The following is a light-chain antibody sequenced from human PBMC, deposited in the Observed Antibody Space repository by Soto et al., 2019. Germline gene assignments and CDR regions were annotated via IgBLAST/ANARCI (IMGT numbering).Light chain of an antibody. Sequence: QSVLTQPASVSGSPGQSIAISCTGTRSDVGAYNYVSWYQQHPGKAPKLMISEVTNRPSGVSDRFSGSKSGNTAPLTISGLQAEDEADYYCSSFTSIFTFVFGTGTKVTVL. CDR2: EVT. CDR1: RSDVGAYNY. J-gene: IGLJ1*01. CDR3: SSFTSIFTFV. V-gene: IGLV2-14*01.